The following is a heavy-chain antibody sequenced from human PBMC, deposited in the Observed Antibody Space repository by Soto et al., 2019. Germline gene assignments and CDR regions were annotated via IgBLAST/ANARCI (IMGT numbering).Heavy chain of an antibody. CDR3: ARGDCVGGTCYSLAGSFYYYIAV. D-gene: IGHD2-15*01. J-gene: IGHJ6*03. CDR1: GFTFSNYW. V-gene: IGHV3-74*02. Sequence: EVQLVESGGGLVQPGGSLRLSCAASGFTFSNYWMYWVRQAPGKGLEWVSRINSDGSVSSYADSVKGRLTISRDNVKNTLYLQMDSLRAEDTAVYYCARGDCVGGTCYSLAGSFYYYIAVWGKGTTATVFS. CDR2: INSDGSVS.